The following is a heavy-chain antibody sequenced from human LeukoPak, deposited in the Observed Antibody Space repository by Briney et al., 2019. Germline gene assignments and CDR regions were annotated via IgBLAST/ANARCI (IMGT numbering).Heavy chain of an antibody. J-gene: IGHJ5*02. V-gene: IGHV1-8*02. D-gene: IGHD3-9*01. CDR3: ARASSYYDILTGRFDP. CDR1: GYTFTSYA. Sequence: ASVKVSCKASGYTFTSYAMNWVRQAPGQGLEWMGWIKPNSGGTRSAQKFQGRVTMTRNASISTAYMELSSLRSEDTAVYYCARASSYYDILTGRFDPWGQGTLVTVSS. CDR2: IKPNSGGT.